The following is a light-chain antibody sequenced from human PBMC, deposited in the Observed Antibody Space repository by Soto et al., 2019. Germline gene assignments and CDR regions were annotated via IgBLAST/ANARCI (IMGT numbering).Light chain of an antibody. Sequence: DIPMTQSPSTLSASVGDGVTITCRASQNISVCLAWYQQRPGKAPKFLMYDASSLETGVPSRFSGSGSGTEFTLTIRSLQPDDSATYYCQQYESSSPTFGQGTKLEIK. CDR2: DAS. CDR1: QNISVC. CDR3: QQYESSSPT. V-gene: IGKV1-5*01. J-gene: IGKJ2*01.